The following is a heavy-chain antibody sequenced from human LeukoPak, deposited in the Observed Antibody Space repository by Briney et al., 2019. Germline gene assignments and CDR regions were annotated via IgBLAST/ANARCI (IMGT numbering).Heavy chain of an antibody. CDR1: GGSISSGGYY. CDR3: ARGEWDDYSLMGNREYYLDY. CDR2: IYYTGST. D-gene: IGHD1-1*01. Sequence: PSETLSLTCTVSGGSISSGGYYWSWIRQPPGKGLEWIGYIYYTGSTYYTPSLKSRVTLSVDMSRNQFSLKLSSVTAADTAVYYCARGEWDDYSLMGNREYYLDYWGQGTLVTASS. J-gene: IGHJ4*02. V-gene: IGHV4-30-4*08.